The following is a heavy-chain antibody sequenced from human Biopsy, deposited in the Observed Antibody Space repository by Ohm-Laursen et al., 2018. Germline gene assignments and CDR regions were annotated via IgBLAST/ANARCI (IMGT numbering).Heavy chain of an antibody. CDR3: ARGRRTSGWPYFAN. D-gene: IGHD6-19*01. CDR1: GDSLSSGPDN. V-gene: IGHV4-61*01. CDR2: IYSGGNT. J-gene: IGHJ4*02. Sequence: GTLSLTCPVSGDSLSSGPDNWSWVRQPPGQGLEYIGFIYSGGNTNYNPSLQNRVTMSVDTPKNQFSLKLSSVIAADTAVYYCARGRRTSGWPYFANWGQGTLVIVSS.